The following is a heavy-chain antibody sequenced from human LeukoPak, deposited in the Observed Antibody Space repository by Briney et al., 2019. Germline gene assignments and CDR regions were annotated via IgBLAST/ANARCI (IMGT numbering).Heavy chain of an antibody. CDR2: ISSSGTNT. D-gene: IGHD3-22*01. Sequence: GSLRLSCAASGFTFSNYAITWVRQAPGKRLEWVSTISSSGTNTYYADSVKGRFTISRDNSKNTLYLQMNSLRAEDTAVYYCAKDGHYDSSGFTLQYWGQGTLVTVSS. J-gene: IGHJ1*01. CDR1: GFTFSNYA. CDR3: AKDGHYDSSGFTLQY. V-gene: IGHV3-23*01.